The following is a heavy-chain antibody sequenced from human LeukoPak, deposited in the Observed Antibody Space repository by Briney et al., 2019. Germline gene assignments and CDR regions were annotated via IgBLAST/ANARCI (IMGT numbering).Heavy chain of an antibody. J-gene: IGHJ4*02. Sequence: TGGSLRLSCAASGFTFSSYAVNWVRQAPGKGLEWVSAISSGGTTYYADSVKGRFSISRDNSKNMLYLQMNSLRAEDTAVYYCAKDRNSWPTNFDSWGQGTLVTVSA. D-gene: IGHD2/OR15-2a*01. V-gene: IGHV3-23*01. CDR1: GFTFSSYA. CDR2: ISSGGTT. CDR3: AKDRNSWPTNFDS.